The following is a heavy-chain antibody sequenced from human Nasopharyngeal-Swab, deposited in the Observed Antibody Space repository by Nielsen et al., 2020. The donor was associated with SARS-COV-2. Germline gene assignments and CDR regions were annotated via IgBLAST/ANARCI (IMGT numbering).Heavy chain of an antibody. CDR3: VRNEI. CDR2: IKQDGTLK. CDR1: GFTFSDDW. V-gene: IGHV3-7*03. Sequence: GESLKISCGGSGFTFSDDWMSWVRQSPEKGLEWVANIKQDGTLKSYGDSVKGRFIISRDNAKNSLDLQMNSLGVEDTAVYYCVRNEIWCQGTLVTVSS. J-gene: IGHJ4*02.